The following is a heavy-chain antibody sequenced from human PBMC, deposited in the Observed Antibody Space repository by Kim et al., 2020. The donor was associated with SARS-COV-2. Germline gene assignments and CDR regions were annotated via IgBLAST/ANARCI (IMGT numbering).Heavy chain of an antibody. CDR3: ARHPSCGWYLSIGFWFDP. V-gene: IGHV4-39*01. Sequence: SETLSLTCTVSGGSISSSSYYCGWIRQPPGTGLEWIGSIYYSGSTYYNPSLKSRVTISVDTSKNQFSLKRSSETAADTAVYYCARHPSCGWYLSIGFWFDPWGQGTLVTVAS. D-gene: IGHD6-19*01. CDR1: GGSISSSSYY. CDR2: IYYSGST. J-gene: IGHJ5*02.